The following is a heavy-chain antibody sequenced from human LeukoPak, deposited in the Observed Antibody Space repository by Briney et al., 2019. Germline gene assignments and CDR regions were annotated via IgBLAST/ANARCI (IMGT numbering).Heavy chain of an antibody. CDR2: ISRSGTTM. V-gene: IGHV3-48*03. CDR3: ASLYSNSWYRGGS. J-gene: IGHJ5*02. CDR1: GFTFSTYE. D-gene: IGHD6-19*01. Sequence: GGSLRLFCAVSGFTFSTYEMNWVRQAPGKGLEWVSYISRSGTTMYYADSVKGRFSISRDNTKNSLYLQMNSLRAEDTAVYYCASLYSNSWYRGGSWGQGTLVTVSS.